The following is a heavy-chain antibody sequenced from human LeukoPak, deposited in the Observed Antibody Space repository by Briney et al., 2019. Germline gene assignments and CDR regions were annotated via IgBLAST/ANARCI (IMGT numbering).Heavy chain of an antibody. CDR2: IIPIFGTA. CDR1: GGTFSSYA. V-gene: IGHV1-69*05. J-gene: IGHJ1*01. CDR3: ARDKAVTTELTQYFQH. D-gene: IGHD4-11*01. Sequence: SVKVSCKASGGTFSSYAISWVRQAPGQGLEWMGGIIPIFGTANYAQKFQFRVTMTTDTSTSTAYMELRSLTSDDTAVYYCARDKAVTTELTQYFQHWGQGTLVTVSS.